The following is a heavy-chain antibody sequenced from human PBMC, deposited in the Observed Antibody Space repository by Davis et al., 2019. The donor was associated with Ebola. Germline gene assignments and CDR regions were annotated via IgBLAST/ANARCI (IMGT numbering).Heavy chain of an antibody. J-gene: IGHJ4*02. CDR3: ARVRVTVDIPGHFDY. CDR2: MYYSGYT. V-gene: IGHV4-30-4*08. D-gene: IGHD2-21*01. Sequence: LRLSCTVSGFSISSGLYYWGWVRQSPGEGLEWIGYMYYSGYTYLSPSLASRVSISVDMSKNQISLKLKSVTASDTAVYYCARVRVTVDIPGHFDYWGQGTLVTVSS. CDR1: GFSISSGLYY.